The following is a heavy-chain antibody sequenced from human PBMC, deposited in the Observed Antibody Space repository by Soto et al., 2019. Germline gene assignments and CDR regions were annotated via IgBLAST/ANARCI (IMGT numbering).Heavy chain of an antibody. CDR3: ARARSTGIGFALEY. Sequence: EVQLVESGGGVVQPGGSLRLSCAASGFTFSSYSMNWVRQAPGKGLEWVSYISTSSSTIYYADSVKGRFTISRDNAKNSLYLKMNSLRAEDTAVYYCARARSTGIGFALEYWGQGTLVTVSS. V-gene: IGHV3-48*01. D-gene: IGHD3-10*01. CDR1: GFTFSSYS. J-gene: IGHJ4*02. CDR2: ISTSSSTI.